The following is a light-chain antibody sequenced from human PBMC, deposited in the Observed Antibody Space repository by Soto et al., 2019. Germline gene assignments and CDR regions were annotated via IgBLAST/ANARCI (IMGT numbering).Light chain of an antibody. CDR2: QAS. CDR1: QSTSSY. V-gene: IGKV1-5*03. J-gene: IGKJ1*01. Sequence: SQRTQSPSTLPASVGARVTITCRASQSTSSYLAWYQQKPGKAPKLLIYQASSLENGVPSRFSGSGSGTEFSLTISSLQPDDFATYYCQQYSSHSTFGQGTKVDIK. CDR3: QQYSSHST.